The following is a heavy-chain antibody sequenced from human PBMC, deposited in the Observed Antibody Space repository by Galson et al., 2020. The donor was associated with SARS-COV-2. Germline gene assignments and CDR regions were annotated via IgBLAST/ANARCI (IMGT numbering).Heavy chain of an antibody. CDR2: ISYDGSNK. V-gene: IGHV3-30*01. CDR3: ARVSPDYYDSSLDY. CDR1: GFTFSSYA. D-gene: IGHD3-22*01. J-gene: IGHJ4*02. Sequence: GESLKISCAASGFTFSSYAMHWVRQAPGKGLEWVAVISYDGSNKYYADSVKGRFTISRDNSKNTLYLQMNSLRAEDTAVYYCARVSPDYYDSSLDYWGQGTLVTVSS.